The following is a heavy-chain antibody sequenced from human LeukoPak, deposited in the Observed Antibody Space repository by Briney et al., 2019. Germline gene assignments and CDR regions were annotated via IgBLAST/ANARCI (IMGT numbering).Heavy chain of an antibody. CDR1: VGSISSSTHY. CDR2: IYYSGRT. D-gene: IGHD5-18*01. V-gene: IGHV4-39*01. Sequence: SETLSLTCTVSVGSISSSTHYWGWIRQPPGKGLEWIGSIYYSGRTYYNPSLKSRVTISVDTSKNQFSLRLSSVTAADTAVYYCARPDQRGYSYGYSAFDIWGQGTMVTVSS. CDR3: ARPDQRGYSYGYSAFDI. J-gene: IGHJ3*02.